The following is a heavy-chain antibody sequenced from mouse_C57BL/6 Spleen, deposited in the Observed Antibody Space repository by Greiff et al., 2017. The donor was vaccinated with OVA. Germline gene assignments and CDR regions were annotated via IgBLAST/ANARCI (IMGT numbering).Heavy chain of an antibody. V-gene: IGHV14-4*01. J-gene: IGHJ2*01. CDR1: GFNIKDDY. Sequence: VQLQQSGAELVRPGASVKLSCTASGFNIKDDYMHWVKQRPEQGLEWIGWIDPENGDTEYASKFQGKATITADTSSNTAYLQLSSLTSEDTAVYYCITYGFDYWGQGTTLTVSS. CDR3: ITYGFDY. D-gene: IGHD1-1*02. CDR2: IDPENGDT.